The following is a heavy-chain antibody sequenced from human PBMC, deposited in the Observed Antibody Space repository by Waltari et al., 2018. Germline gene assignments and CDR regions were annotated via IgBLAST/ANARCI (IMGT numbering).Heavy chain of an antibody. J-gene: IGHJ4*02. Sequence: EVQFVQSGAEVKKPGESLRISCQVSGYIFSNYWISWVRQMPGKGLEWMGGIDPSDSYIDSRPSFDGHVTISPDRSITTAYLQWSSLRASDSAMYYCARHISGNRYAIDYWGQGTLVTVSS. V-gene: IGHV5-10-1*03. D-gene: IGHD3-3*02. CDR3: ARHISGNRYAIDY. CDR1: GYIFSNYW. CDR2: IDPSDSYI.